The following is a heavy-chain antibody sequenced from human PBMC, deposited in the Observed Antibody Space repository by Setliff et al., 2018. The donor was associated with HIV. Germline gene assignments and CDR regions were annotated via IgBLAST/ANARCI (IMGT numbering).Heavy chain of an antibody. Sequence: SETLSLTCTVSGGSINNYYWSWIRQSPGKGLEWIGYIHYSGSTYFNPSLKSRVSISTDTSKNQFSLKLTSVTAADTAVYYCASRDTSRYFDDYWGQGTLVTAPQ. D-gene: IGHD3-22*01. CDR3: ASRDTSRYFDDY. J-gene: IGHJ4*02. CDR2: IHYSGST. V-gene: IGHV4-30-4*08. CDR1: GGSINNYY.